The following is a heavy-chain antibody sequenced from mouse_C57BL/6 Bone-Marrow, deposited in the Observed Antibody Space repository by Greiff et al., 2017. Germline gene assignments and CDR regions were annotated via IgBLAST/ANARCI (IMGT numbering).Heavy chain of an antibody. CDR1: GFTFTTYA. CDR3: VSYYAMDD. CDR2: IRSKSSNYAT. Sequence: EVQLVESGRGLVQPKGSLKLSCAASGFTFTTYAMHWVRQAPGKGLEWVARIRSKSSNYATYYADSVKDRFPISRDDSQSMLYLQMNNLEPEGTAMYCCVSYYAMDDWGQGTSVTVSS. J-gene: IGHJ4*01. V-gene: IGHV10-3*01.